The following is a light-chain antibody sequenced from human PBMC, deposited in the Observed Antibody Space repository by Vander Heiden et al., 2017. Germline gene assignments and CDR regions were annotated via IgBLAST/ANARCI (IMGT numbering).Light chain of an antibody. V-gene: IGKV1-39*01. J-gene: IGKJ5*01. CDR3: QRSVSNWVT. CDR2: AAS. CDR1: QAISTY. Sequence: DIQMTQSPSSLSASVGDRVTISCRASQAISTYLNWYQQKPGKAPKLLIYAASSLQSGVPSRFSGSGSGTEFTLTISMLQPEDFATYYCQRSVSNWVTFGQGTRLEIK.